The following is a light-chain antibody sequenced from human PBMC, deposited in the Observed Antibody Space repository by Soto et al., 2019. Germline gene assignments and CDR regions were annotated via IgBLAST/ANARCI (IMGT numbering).Light chain of an antibody. CDR3: SSYTRSSTLYV. CDR1: ISDVGGYSY. Sequence: QSVLAQPASVSGSPGQSITISCTGTISDVGGYSYVSWYQQHPGKAPKLIIYEVNYRPSGVSNRFSGSKSGNTASLTISGLQAEDEADYYCSSYTRSSTLYVFGTGTKVTVL. J-gene: IGLJ1*01. CDR2: EVN. V-gene: IGLV2-14*01.